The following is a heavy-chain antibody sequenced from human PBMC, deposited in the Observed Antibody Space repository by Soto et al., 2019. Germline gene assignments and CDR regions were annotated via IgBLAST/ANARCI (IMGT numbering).Heavy chain of an antibody. V-gene: IGHV4-31*03. CDR3: ARSVDP. J-gene: IGHJ5*02. CDR2: IFYSGTT. Sequence: PSVTLSLTYTFSGGSISTGVYHLRWTRQHPGRGLEWIGYIFYSGTTYYNPSLKSRVTISVDTSKNQFSLKLSSVTAADTAVYYCARSVDPWGQGTLVTVSS. CDR1: GGSISTGVYH.